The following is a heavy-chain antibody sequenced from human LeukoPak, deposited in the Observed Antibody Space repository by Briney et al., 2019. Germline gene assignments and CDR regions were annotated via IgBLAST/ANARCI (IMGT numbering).Heavy chain of an antibody. Sequence: QPGGSLRLSVSGSGFTFRSYWMSWVRQAPGKGLEWVANINQAGSVQYYVDSVKGRFTISRDDAKHSLYLQMNSLRAEDTAVYYCAKSGERITMVRGVITYFDYWGQGTLVTVSS. CDR2: INQAGSVQ. D-gene: IGHD3-10*01. V-gene: IGHV3-7*03. CDR1: GFTFRSYW. J-gene: IGHJ4*02. CDR3: AKSGERITMVRGVITYFDY.